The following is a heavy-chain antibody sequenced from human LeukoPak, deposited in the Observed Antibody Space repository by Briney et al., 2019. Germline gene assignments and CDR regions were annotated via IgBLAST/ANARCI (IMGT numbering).Heavy chain of an antibody. CDR1: GGSISSYY. D-gene: IGHD4/OR15-4a*01. V-gene: IGHV4-59*01. CDR2: IYYSGST. Sequence: SETLSLTCTVSGGSISSYYWSWIRQPPGKGLEWIGYIYYSGSTNYNPSLKSRVTISVDTSKNQFSLKLSSVTAADTAVYYCARLGSNDAFDIWGQGTMVTVSS. CDR3: ARLGSNDAFDI. J-gene: IGHJ3*02.